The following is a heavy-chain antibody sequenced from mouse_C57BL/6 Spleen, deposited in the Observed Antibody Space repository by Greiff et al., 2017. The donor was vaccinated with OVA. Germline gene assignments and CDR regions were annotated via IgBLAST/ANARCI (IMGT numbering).Heavy chain of an antibody. V-gene: IGHV5-9*01. CDR2: ISGGGGNT. D-gene: IGHD1-1*01. CDR3: ARQDYYGSRTGWYFDV. J-gene: IGHJ1*03. Sequence: EVKLVESGGGLVKPGGSLKLSCAASGFTFSSYTMSWVRQTPEKRLEWVATISGGGGNTYYPDSVKGRFTISRDNAKNTLYLQMSSLRSEDTALYYCARQDYYGSRTGWYFDVWGTGTTVTVSS. CDR1: GFTFSSYT.